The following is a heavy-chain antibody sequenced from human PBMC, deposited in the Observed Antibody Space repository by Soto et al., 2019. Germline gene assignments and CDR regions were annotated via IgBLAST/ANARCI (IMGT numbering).Heavy chain of an antibody. V-gene: IGHV4-34*01. D-gene: IGHD3-9*01. Sequence: SETLSLTCVVSGGSFSTYYYNWIRQSPGKGLEWIGEINHSGSNNYSPSLKSRVTMPLDTSKNQFSLKLTSVTAADTAVYYCARGGSNDWQVAFDIWGQGTMVTV. CDR2: INHSGSN. CDR1: GGSFSTYY. J-gene: IGHJ3*02. CDR3: ARGGSNDWQVAFDI.